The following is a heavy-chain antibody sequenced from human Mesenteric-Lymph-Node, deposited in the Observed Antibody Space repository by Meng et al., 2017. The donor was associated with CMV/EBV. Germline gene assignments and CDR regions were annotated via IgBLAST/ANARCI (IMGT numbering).Heavy chain of an antibody. Sequence: GGSLRLSCAASGFTFSSYWMHWVRQAPGKGLVWVSRINSDGSSTSYADSVKGRFTISRDNAKNTLYLQMNSLRAEDTAVYYCAKDLGYCSSTSCYSDYYYGMDVWGQGTTVTVSS. CDR1: GFTFSSYW. CDR2: INSDGSST. CDR3: AKDLGYCSSTSCYSDYYYGMDV. V-gene: IGHV3-74*01. J-gene: IGHJ6*02. D-gene: IGHD2-2*01.